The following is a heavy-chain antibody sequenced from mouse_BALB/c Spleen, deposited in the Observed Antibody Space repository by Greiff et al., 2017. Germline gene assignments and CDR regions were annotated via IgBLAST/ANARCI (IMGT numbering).Heavy chain of an antibody. CDR3: ARDRDGNYGFAY. V-gene: IGHV2-2*01. D-gene: IGHD2-1*01. CDR1: GFSLTSYG. Sequence: QVQLQQSGPGLVQPSQSLSITCTVSGFSLTSYGVHWVRQSPGKGLEWLGVIWSGGSTDYNAAFISRLSISKDNSKSQVFLKMNSLQTDDTAMYYCARDRDGNYGFAYWGQGTLVTVSA. J-gene: IGHJ3*01. CDR2: IWSGGST.